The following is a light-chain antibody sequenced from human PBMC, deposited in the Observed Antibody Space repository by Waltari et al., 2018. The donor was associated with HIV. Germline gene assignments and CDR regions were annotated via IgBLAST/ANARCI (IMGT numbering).Light chain of an antibody. CDR3: GTWDTSLTAVV. Sequence: QSVLTQPPSVSAAPGQKVTISCSGSSPNIGNNFVSWYQQIPGTVPKLLIHENSKRPSGIPDRFSGSKSGTSATLGITGLQTGDEADYYCGTWDTSLTAVVFGGGTKLTVL. J-gene: IGLJ3*02. V-gene: IGLV1-51*01. CDR1: SPNIGNNF. CDR2: ENS.